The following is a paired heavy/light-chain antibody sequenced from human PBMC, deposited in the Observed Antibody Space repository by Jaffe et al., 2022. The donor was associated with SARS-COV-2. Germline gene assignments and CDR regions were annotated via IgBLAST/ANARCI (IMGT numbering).Heavy chain of an antibody. V-gene: IGHV3-9*01. J-gene: IGHJ6*02. CDR1: GFTFDDYA. D-gene: IGHD2-2*02. CDR3: AKALGSIVVVPAAIVDYYYYYGMDV. CDR2: ISWNSGSI. Sequence: EVQLVESGGGLVQPGRSLRLSCAASGFTFDDYAMHWVRQAPGKGLEWVSGISWNSGSIGYADSVKGRFTISRDNAKNSLYLQMNSLRAEDTALYYCAKALGSIVVVPAAIVDYYYYYGMDVWGQGTTVTVSS.
Light chain of an antibody. CDR3: QAWDSSTANVV. CDR1: KLGDKY. Sequence: SYELTQPPSVSVSPGQTASITCSGDKLGDKYACWYQQKPGQSPVLVIYQDSKRPSGIPERFSGSNSGNTATLTISGTQAMDEADYYCQAWDSSTANVVFGGGTKLTVL. J-gene: IGLJ2*01. V-gene: IGLV3-1*01. CDR2: QDS.